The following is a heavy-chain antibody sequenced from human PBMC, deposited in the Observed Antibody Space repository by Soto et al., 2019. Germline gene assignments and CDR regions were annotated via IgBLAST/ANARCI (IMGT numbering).Heavy chain of an antibody. J-gene: IGHJ3*01. V-gene: IGHV3-33*01. CDR1: GFTFSGFG. D-gene: IGHD4-17*01. Sequence: QVHLVESGGGVVQPGTSLRLSCEASGFTFSGFGMHWVRQTPGKGLEWVAVIWYDGSKEYFADCVKGRFTISRDNSKNAMYLQMNSLGAEDSARYYCARGRGGSYGGNSAHYDVWGQGTLVTVSS. CDR2: IWYDGSKE. CDR3: ARGRGGSYGGNSAHYDV.